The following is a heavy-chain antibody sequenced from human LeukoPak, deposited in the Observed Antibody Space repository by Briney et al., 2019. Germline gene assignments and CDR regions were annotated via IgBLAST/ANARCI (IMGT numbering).Heavy chain of an antibody. CDR3: ARDRGITIFGVDPPTPEYYYYYGMDV. J-gene: IGHJ6*02. CDR2: ISYDGSNK. Sequence: GRSLRLSCAASGFTFSSYAMHWVRQAPGKGLEWVAVISYDGSNKYYADSVKGRFTISRDNSKNTLHLQMNSLRAEDTAVYYCARDRGITIFGVDPPTPEYYYYYGMDVWGQGTTVTVSS. V-gene: IGHV3-30-3*01. CDR1: GFTFSSYA. D-gene: IGHD3-3*01.